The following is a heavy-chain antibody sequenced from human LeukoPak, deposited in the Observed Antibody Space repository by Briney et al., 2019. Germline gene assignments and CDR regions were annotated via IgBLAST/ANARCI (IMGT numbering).Heavy chain of an antibody. V-gene: IGHV1-18*01. Sequence: ASVKVSCKASGYTFTSYGISWVRQAPGQGLEWMGWISAYNGNRNYAQKLQGRVTMTTDTSTSTAYMELRSLRSDDTAVYYCARRVVPAAIRFHYYYYMDVWGKGTTVTVSS. J-gene: IGHJ6*03. CDR1: GYTFTSYG. D-gene: IGHD2-2*02. CDR3: ARRVVPAAIRFHYYYYMDV. CDR2: ISAYNGNR.